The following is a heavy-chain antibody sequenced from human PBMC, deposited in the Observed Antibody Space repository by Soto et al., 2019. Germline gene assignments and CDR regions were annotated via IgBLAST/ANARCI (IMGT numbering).Heavy chain of an antibody. CDR3: ASRYGGNFDY. V-gene: IGHV4-59*01. J-gene: IGHJ4*02. D-gene: IGHD1-26*01. CDR2: IYYSGST. CDR1: GGSINNYY. Sequence: QVQLQESGPGLVKPSETLSLTCTVSGGSINNYYWSWLRQPPGKGLEWIGYIYYSGSTNYNPSLKSRVTISVDTSKNQFSLKLSSVTAADTAVYYCASRYGGNFDYWGQGTLVTVSS.